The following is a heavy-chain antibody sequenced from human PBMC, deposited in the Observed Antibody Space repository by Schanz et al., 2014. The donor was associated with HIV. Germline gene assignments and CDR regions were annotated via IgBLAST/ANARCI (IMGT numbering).Heavy chain of an antibody. J-gene: IGHJ5*02. CDR3: VRDAGAQWLDGDNWFDP. Sequence: QVQLAESGGGLVKPGGSLRLSCAASGFSFSDFYMSWIRQAPGKGLEWVAVISYDGSNKYYADSVKGRFTISRDNSKNTVSLQMNSLRSEDTAVYYCVRDAGAQWLDGDNWFDPWGQGTLVTVSS. V-gene: IGHV3-30-3*01. D-gene: IGHD6-19*01. CDR1: GFSFSDFY. CDR2: ISYDGSNK.